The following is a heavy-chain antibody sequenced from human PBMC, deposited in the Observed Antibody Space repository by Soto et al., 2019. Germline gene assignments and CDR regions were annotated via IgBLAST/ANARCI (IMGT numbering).Heavy chain of an antibody. CDR1: GGSFSGYN. V-gene: IGHV4-34*01. Sequence: QVQLQQWGAGLLKPSETLSLTCAVYGGSFSGYNWSWIRQPPGKGLEWIGEINHSGSTNYNPSLKSRVTISVDTSKNQFSLKLSSVTAADTAVYYCAREYGGNSGTFDYWGQGTLVTVSS. CDR3: AREYGGNSGTFDY. CDR2: INHSGST. D-gene: IGHD2-21*02. J-gene: IGHJ4*02.